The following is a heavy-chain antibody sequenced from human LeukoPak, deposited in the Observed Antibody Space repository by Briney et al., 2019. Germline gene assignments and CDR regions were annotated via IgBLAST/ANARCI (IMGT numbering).Heavy chain of an antibody. CDR2: IYPRDGSI. CDR1: GYTFTSNY. Sequence: ASVKVSCKASGYTFTSNYIHWVRQAPGQGLEWMGMIYPRDGSISYAQKFQGRVTVTRDTSTSTVHMELSGLRSEDTAVYYCARDQEGFDYWGQGTLVTVSS. J-gene: IGHJ4*02. CDR3: ARDQEGFDY. V-gene: IGHV1-46*01.